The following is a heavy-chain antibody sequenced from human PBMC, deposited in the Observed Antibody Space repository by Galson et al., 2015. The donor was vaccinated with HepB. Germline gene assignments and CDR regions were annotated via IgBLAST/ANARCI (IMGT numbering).Heavy chain of an antibody. CDR2: ISYDGNIK. Sequence: SLRLSCAASGFTFSSYAMHWVRQAPGKGLEWVAIISYDGNIKYYADSVKGRFTISRDNFKNTVYLQMNSLRVDDTAVYYCAREGRFAAAGFDYWGQGTLVTVSS. J-gene: IGHJ4*02. D-gene: IGHD6-13*01. CDR3: AREGRFAAAGFDY. V-gene: IGHV3-30*04. CDR1: GFTFSSYA.